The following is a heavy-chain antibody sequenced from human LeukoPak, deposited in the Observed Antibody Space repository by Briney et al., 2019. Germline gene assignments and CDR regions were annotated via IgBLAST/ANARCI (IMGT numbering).Heavy chain of an antibody. CDR3: ARRGAVAGTFRAAAY. CDR2: MNPNSGNT. D-gene: IGHD6-19*01. J-gene: IGHJ4*02. Sequence: GASVKVSCKASGYTFTSYDINWVRHATGPGLEWKGWMNPNSGNTGYAQKFQGRVTMTRNTSISTAYMELSSLRSEDTAVYYCARRGAVAGTFRAAAYWGQGSLVTVSS. V-gene: IGHV1-8*01. CDR1: GYTFTSYD.